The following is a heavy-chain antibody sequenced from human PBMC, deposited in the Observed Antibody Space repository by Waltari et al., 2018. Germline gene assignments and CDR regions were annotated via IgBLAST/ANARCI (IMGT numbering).Heavy chain of an antibody. J-gene: IGHJ3*02. D-gene: IGHD6-19*01. V-gene: IGHV1-69*01. CDR1: GGTFSSYA. CDR2: IIPIFGTA. Sequence: QVQLVQSGAEVKKPGSSVKVSCKASGGTFSSYAISWVRQAPGQGLEWMGGIIPIFGTANYAQKFQGRVTITADESTRTAYMELSSLRSEDTAVYYCASPAPYSSGPNVRVFDIWGQGTMVTVSS. CDR3: ASPAPYSSGPNVRVFDI.